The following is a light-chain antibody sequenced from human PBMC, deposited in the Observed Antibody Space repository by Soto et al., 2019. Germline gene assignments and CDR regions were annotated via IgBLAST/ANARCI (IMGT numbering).Light chain of an antibody. CDR2: EGN. J-gene: IGLJ1*01. CDR3: CSYAGSTYV. CDR1: SSDVGTYNL. V-gene: IGLV2-23*01. Sequence: QSALTQPASVSGSRGQSITISCTGTSSDVGTYNLVSWYQQHPGKAPKLMIYEGNKRPSGVSNRFSGSISGNTASLTISGLQAEDEADYYCCSYAGSTYVFGTGTKVTVL.